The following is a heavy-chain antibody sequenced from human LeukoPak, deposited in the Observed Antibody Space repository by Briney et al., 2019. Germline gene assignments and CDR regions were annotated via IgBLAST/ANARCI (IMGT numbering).Heavy chain of an antibody. D-gene: IGHD1-26*01. CDR1: GASVSGSPYY. CDR3: AKSGGYGLIDY. J-gene: IGHJ4*02. CDR2: IYSSGST. V-gene: IGHV4-39*01. Sequence: SETLSLTCTVSGASVSGSPYYWGWIRQPPGKGLEWIGSIYSSGSTYYNASLQSRVTISIETSKNQISLRQNSVTAADTAIYYCAKSGGYGLIDYWGQGTLVTVSS.